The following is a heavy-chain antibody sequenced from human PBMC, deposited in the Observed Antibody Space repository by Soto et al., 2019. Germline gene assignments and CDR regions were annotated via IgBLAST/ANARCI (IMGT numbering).Heavy chain of an antibody. Sequence: QVQLVESGGGVVQPGTSLRLSCAASGVLFSRFGMHWVRQAPGKGLVWVAVIVNHGGRKDYADSVRGPFTISRDNSRNTLFLEMSSLRVEDTAIYSCARDDEYDDNGLDYWGQGTLVTVSS. CDR2: IVNHGGRK. CDR3: ARDDEYDDNGLDY. V-gene: IGHV3-33*01. CDR1: GVLFSRFG. J-gene: IGHJ4*02. D-gene: IGHD1-1*01.